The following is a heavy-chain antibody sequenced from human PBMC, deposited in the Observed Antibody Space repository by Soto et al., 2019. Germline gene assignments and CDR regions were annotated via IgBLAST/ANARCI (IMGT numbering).Heavy chain of an antibody. CDR3: AKDGSHNFDY. V-gene: IGHV3-30*18. Sequence: QVQLVESGGGVVQPGRSLRLSCAASGFTFSHYAMHWVRQAPGKGLEWVALMSYDGSNEYYADSVKGRFTISRDNSKNTLYLQMNGLRAGDTVVYFCAKDGSHNFDYWGQGTMVTVSS. CDR2: MSYDGSNE. J-gene: IGHJ4*02. CDR1: GFTFSHYA. D-gene: IGHD1-26*01.